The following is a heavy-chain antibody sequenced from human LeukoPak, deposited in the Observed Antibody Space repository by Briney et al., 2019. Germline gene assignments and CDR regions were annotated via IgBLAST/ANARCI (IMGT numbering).Heavy chain of an antibody. J-gene: IGHJ5*02. D-gene: IGHD6-13*01. CDR3: ARVGYSSSWYVLHWFDP. CDR2: IYYSGST. Sequence: SETLSLTCTVSGGSISSGGYSWSWIRQHPGKGLEWIGYIYYSGSTYYNPSLKSRVTISVDTSKNQFSLKLSSVTAADTAVYYCARVGYSSSWYVLHWFDPWGQGTLVTVSS. CDR1: GGSISSGGYS. V-gene: IGHV4-31*03.